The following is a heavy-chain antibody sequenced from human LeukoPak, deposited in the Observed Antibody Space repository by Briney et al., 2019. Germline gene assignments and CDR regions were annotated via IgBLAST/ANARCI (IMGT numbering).Heavy chain of an antibody. D-gene: IGHD6-13*01. J-gene: IGHJ4*02. CDR1: GFSFGSYP. CDR3: AKQSAGSAAWYSLHYDF. CDR2: ISETGGVT. V-gene: IGHV3-23*01. Sequence: GGSLRLSCVVSGFSFGSYPMSWVRQAPGKGLEWVSVISETGGVTYYADSVKGRFTISRDNSKDTLYLQMNGLRAEDTAVYFCAKQSAGSAAWYSLHYDFWGQGTLVTVSS.